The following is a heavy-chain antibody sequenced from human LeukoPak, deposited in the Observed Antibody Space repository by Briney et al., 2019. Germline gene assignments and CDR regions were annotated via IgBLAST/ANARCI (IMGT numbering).Heavy chain of an antibody. V-gene: IGHV4-59*01. CDR3: TRGSIAYYYMDV. CDR2: IYYSGST. CDR1: GGSINSYY. D-gene: IGHD3-22*01. Sequence: SETLSLTCTVSGGSINSYYWSWIRQPPGKGLEWIGNIYYSGSTNYNPSLKSRVTISVDTSKNQFSLKLSSVTAADTAVYYCTRGSIAYYYMDVWGKGTTVTISS. J-gene: IGHJ6*03.